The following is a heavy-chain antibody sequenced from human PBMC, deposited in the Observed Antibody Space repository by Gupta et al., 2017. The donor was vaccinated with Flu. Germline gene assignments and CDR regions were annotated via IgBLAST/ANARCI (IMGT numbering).Heavy chain of an antibody. CDR1: GYSVSSGYS. CDR3: SRQGGYLFDY. J-gene: IGHJ4*02. CDR2: SSHSANT. D-gene: IGHD6-25*01. Sequence: QVQLEESGPGVVKPSETLSLTCVVSGYSVSSGYSWGWIRQRPGKGLEWIGSSSHSANTYYNLSLKSRVTISFDSSKNQLSPTRTPVTAAERAVYDCSRQGGYLFDYWGQGTPVT. V-gene: IGHV4-38-2*01.